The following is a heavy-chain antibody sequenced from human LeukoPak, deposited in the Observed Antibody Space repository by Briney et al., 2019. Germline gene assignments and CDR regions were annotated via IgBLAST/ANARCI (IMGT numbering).Heavy chain of an antibody. CDR2: IKQDGIEK. D-gene: IGHD5-12*01. CDR1: GFTFSNSW. V-gene: IGHV3-7*01. J-gene: IGHJ4*02. CDR3: ARAPGYRSFLDY. Sequence: KPGGSLRLSCAASGFTFSNSWMTWVRQAPGKGLEWVAYIKQDGIEKDYVGSVKGRFTISRDNAKNSLYLQMNSLRAEDMAVYYCARAPGYRSFLDYWGQGTLVTVSS.